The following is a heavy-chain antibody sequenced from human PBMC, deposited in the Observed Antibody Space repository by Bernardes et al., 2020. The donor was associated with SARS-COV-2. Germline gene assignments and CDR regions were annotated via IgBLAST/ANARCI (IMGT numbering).Heavy chain of an antibody. CDR2: IWTGGSKK. Sequence: GGSLRLSCAASGFTFSNSGMHWVRQAPGKGLEWVAVIWTGGSKKYYGDSGKGRFTISRDNSKNTLYLQMNSLRAEDTAVYYCARVRRGSAWYADYWGQGTLVTVSS. CDR3: ARVRRGSAWYADY. CDR1: GFTFSNSG. J-gene: IGHJ4*02. V-gene: IGHV3-33*01. D-gene: IGHD6-19*01.